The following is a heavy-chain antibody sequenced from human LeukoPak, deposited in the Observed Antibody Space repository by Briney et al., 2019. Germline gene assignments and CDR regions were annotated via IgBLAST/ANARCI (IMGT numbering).Heavy chain of an antibody. V-gene: IGHV1-69*05. CDR3: ATYTLSQFWSGYYHFDY. CDR2: IIPMFGTS. CDR1: GGNFISYA. D-gene: IGHD3-3*01. J-gene: IGHJ4*02. Sequence: VASVKVSCKAPGGNFISYAVSWVRQAPGQGLEWMGGIIPMFGTSNYAQKFQGRVTITTDESTTTAYMELSSLSSEDTAVYYCATYTLSQFWSGYYHFDYWGQGTLVSVSS.